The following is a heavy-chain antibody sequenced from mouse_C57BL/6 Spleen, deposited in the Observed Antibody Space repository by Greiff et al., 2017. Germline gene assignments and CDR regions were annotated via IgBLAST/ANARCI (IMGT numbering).Heavy chain of an antibody. D-gene: IGHD2-3*01. V-gene: IGHV1-62-2*01. Sequence: LVESGAELVKPGASVKLSCKASGYTFTEYTIHWVKQRSGQGLEWIGWIYPGSGSIKYNEKFKYKATLTADKSSSTVYMELSRLTSEASAVYFCARHGYDDYDFDYWGQGTTLTVSS. CDR1: GYTFTEYT. J-gene: IGHJ2*01. CDR2: IYPGSGSI. CDR3: ARHGYDDYDFDY.